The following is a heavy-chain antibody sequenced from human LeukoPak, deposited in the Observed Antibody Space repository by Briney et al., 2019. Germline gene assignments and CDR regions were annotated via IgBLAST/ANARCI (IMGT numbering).Heavy chain of an antibody. D-gene: IGHD1-1*01. CDR1: GYSISRGYY. V-gene: IGHV4-38-2*01. CDR2: IYHSGST. Sequence: SETLSLTCAVSGYSISRGYYWGWIRQPPGKGLEWIGSIYHSGSTYYNPSLKSRVTISVDTSKNQFSLKLSSVTAADTAVYYCARGPQEGTGYNWFDPWGQGTLVTVSS. J-gene: IGHJ5*02. CDR3: ARGPQEGTGYNWFDP.